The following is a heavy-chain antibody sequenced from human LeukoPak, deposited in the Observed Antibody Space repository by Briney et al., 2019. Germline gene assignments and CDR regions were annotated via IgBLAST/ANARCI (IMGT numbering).Heavy chain of an antibody. J-gene: IGHJ6*03. CDR1: GLTFSSDG. CDR2: ISGSGGTT. V-gene: IGHV3-23*01. Sequence: GGSLRLSCAASGLTFSSDGMSWVRQAPGKGLEWVAVISGSGGTTYYADSVRGRFTISRDNSKKTLYLQMSSLGADDTAVYFCANVAKGRYFFYYMDAWGKGTTVTVS. CDR3: ANVAKGRYFFYYMDA.